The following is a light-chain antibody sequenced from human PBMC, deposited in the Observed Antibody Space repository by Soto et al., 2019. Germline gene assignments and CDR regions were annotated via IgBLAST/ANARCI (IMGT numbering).Light chain of an antibody. V-gene: IGKV3-20*01. J-gene: IGKJ1*01. CDR3: QQYGSSPRT. Sequence: NVSTQSPGTLSLTTGERATLSCRASQSVSSSYLAWYQQKPGQAPRLLIYGASSRATGIPDRFSGSGSGTDFTLTISRLEPEDFAVYYCQQYGSSPRTFGQRTKVDI. CDR2: GAS. CDR1: QSVSSSY.